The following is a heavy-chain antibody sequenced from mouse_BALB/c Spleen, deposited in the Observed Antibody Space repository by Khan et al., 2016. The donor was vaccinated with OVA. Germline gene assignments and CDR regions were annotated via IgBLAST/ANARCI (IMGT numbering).Heavy chain of an antibody. CDR1: GYSITNGYF. CDR3: ARGGSSGPAWFTY. CDR2: IRYDGNT. V-gene: IGHV3-6*02. D-gene: IGHD3-1*01. Sequence: EVQLQESGPGLVKPSQSLSLTCSVTGYSITNGYFWNWIRQFPGNNLEWMGYIRYDGNTTYNPSLKNRISITRDTSKNQFFLNLNSVTPEDTATYYCARGGSSGPAWFTYWGQGTLVTVSA. J-gene: IGHJ3*01.